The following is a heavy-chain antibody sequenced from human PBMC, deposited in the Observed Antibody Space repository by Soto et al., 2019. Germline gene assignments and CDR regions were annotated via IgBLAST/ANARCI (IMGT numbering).Heavy chain of an antibody. CDR3: ASAKAVVIAALGI. CDR2: VSDNGGSRGGT. D-gene: IGHD2-21*01. CDR1: GFMFNNSA. J-gene: IGHJ3*02. Sequence: GSLRLSCTASGFMFNNSAMTWVRQAPGQGLQWVASVSDNGGSRGGTYYADSVKGRFTISRDNSKNTLYLQLDSLTGADTAVYYCASAKAVVIAALGIWGQGTMVTVSS. V-gene: IGHV3-23*01.